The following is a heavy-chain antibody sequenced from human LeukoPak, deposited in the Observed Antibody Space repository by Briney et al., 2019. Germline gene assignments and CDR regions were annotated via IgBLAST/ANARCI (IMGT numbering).Heavy chain of an antibody. V-gene: IGHV5-51*01. CDR2: ISPGDFDT. Sequence: GASLKISCKTSGSSFTTYWVAWVRQLPGKGLEWMGMISPGDFDTRYTPSFKGQVTISADKSISTVYLQWSSLKASDTAIYYCARHQGGMDVWGQGTTVTVSS. CDR1: GSSFTTYW. J-gene: IGHJ6*02. CDR3: ARHQGGMDV.